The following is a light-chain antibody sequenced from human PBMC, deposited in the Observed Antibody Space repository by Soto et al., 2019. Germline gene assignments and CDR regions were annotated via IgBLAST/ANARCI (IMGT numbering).Light chain of an antibody. V-gene: IGLV2-14*01. Sequence: QSALTQPASVSGSPGQSITISCTGTSSDVGGYNYVSWYQQHPGKAPKLMIYDVSNRPSGVSNRFSGSKSGNTASLTISGLQAEDEADYYCSSYISSSTRVVFCGGTKLTVL. CDR1: SSDVGGYNY. CDR2: DVS. CDR3: SSYISSSTRVV. J-gene: IGLJ2*01.